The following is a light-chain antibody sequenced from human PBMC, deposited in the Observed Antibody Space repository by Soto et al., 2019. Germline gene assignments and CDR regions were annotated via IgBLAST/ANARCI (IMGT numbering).Light chain of an antibody. V-gene: IGLV2-14*01. CDR1: GSDIGAYNY. J-gene: IGLJ1*01. CDR2: GVT. Sequence: QSGLTQPACVSVSPGQSITISCTGSGSDIGAYNYVSWYQQHPGKAPKLLIHGVTRRPSGVSSRFSASKSAYTASLTISGLQAEDEANYYCSSFTTSYFYVFGPGTKVTVL. CDR3: SSFTTSYFYV.